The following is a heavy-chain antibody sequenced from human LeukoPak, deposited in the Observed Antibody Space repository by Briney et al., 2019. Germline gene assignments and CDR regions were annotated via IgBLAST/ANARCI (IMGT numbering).Heavy chain of an antibody. D-gene: IGHD3-9*01. Sequence: ASVKVSCKASGYTFTGYYMHWVRQAPGQGLEWMGWINPNSGGTNYAQKFQGRVTMTRDTSISTAYMELSSLRSDDTAVYYCAREVNYDILTGYNGCWGQGTLVTVSS. CDR2: INPNSGGT. V-gene: IGHV1-2*02. CDR3: AREVNYDILTGYNGC. CDR1: GYTFTGYY. J-gene: IGHJ4*02.